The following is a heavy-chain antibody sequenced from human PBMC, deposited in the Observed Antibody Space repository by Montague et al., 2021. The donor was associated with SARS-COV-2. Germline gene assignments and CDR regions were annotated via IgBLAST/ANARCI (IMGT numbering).Heavy chain of an antibody. CDR1: GSSISSGGYY. Sequence: TLSLTCTVSGSSISSGGYYWGWLRQHPGQDLEWIGYICYSRSTNYNPSLKSRLTISVDTSKNQFSLKLSSVTAADTAVYYCARLEFGSSSSYQNAFDIWGQGTMVTVSS. CDR2: ICYSRST. V-gene: IGHV4-31*03. CDR3: ARLEFGSSSSYQNAFDI. J-gene: IGHJ3*02. D-gene: IGHD2-2*01.